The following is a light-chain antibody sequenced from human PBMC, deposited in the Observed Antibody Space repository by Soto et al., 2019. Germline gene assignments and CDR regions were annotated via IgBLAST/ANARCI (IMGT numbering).Light chain of an antibody. Sequence: DIVLTQSPGALSLSPGERATLSCRASQSVRSTYLGWYQHKRGQAPRLLIYGASNRATDIPDRFSGSGSGTEFTLTISSLQSEDFAVYYCQQYNNWPRTFGQGRKVDIK. V-gene: IGKV3D-15*01. CDR2: GAS. CDR1: QSVRSTY. J-gene: IGKJ1*01. CDR3: QQYNNWPRT.